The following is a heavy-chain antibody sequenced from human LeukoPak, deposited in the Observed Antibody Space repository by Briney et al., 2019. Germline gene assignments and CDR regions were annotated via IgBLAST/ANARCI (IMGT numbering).Heavy chain of an antibody. CDR1: GFTFSSYW. CDR3: ARDAGHSGYDLLDY. J-gene: IGHJ4*02. D-gene: IGHD5-12*01. CDR2: IKHDGSEK. Sequence: PGGSLRLSCADSGFTFSSYWMNWVRQAPGEGLEWVANIKHDGSEKYYADFVKGRFTISRDNAKNSLYLQMDSLRAEDTAVYYCARDAGHSGYDLLDYWGREPWSPSPQ. V-gene: IGHV3-7*01.